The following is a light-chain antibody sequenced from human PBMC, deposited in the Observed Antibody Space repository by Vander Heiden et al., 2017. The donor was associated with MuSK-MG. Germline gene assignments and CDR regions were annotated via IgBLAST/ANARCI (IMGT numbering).Light chain of an antibody. V-gene: IGKV3-11*01. CDR1: QSIDTY. J-gene: IGKJ2*01. CDR3: QQFFNGPPST. CDR2: DAS. Sequence: EVVLTESPATLSLSPGDRATLSCRTSQSIDTYLVWYQQKPGQPPRLLIYDASSRATGVPARFSGSGSGTDFTLTISSRDLEDFAVYYCQQFFNGPPSTFGQGTKLEI.